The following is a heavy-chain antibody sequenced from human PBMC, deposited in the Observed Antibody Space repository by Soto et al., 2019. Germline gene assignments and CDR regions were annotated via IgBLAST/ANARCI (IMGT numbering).Heavy chain of an antibody. CDR1: GGSISSYY. Sequence: SETLSLTCTVSGGSISSYYWSWIRQPPGKGLEWIGYIYYSGSTNYNPSLKSRVTISVDTSKNQFSLKLSSVTTADTAVYYCARRVTMVRGIHYYYYGMDVWGQGTTVTVSS. CDR2: IYYSGST. D-gene: IGHD3-10*01. CDR3: ARRVTMVRGIHYYYYGMDV. V-gene: IGHV4-59*08. J-gene: IGHJ6*02.